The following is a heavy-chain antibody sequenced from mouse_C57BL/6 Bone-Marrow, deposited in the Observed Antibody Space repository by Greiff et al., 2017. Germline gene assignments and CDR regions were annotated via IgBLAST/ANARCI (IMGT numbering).Heavy chain of an antibody. J-gene: IGHJ4*01. Sequence: QVQLQQPGAELVKPGASVKMSCKASGYTFTSYWITWVKQRPGQGLEWIGDIYPGSGSTNYNEKFKSKATLTVDTSSSTAYMQLSSLTSEDSAVYYGAREGVITTVVATKAMDYWGQGTSGTVSS. CDR1: GYTFTSYW. V-gene: IGHV1-55*01. CDR2: IYPGSGST. CDR3: AREGVITTVVATKAMDY. D-gene: IGHD1-1*01.